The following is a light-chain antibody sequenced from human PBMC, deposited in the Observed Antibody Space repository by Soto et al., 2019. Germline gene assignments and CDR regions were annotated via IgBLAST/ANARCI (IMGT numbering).Light chain of an antibody. CDR2: GAS. J-gene: IGKJ5*01. CDR3: QQYKNWPPFT. CDR1: QSISRR. Sequence: EIVMTQSPATLSVSPGERATLSCRASQSISRRLAWYQQKPGQAPRLLIYGASTRATGIPARFSGSGSETEFTLTISSLQSEDFAVYYCQQYKNWPPFTFGQGTRREIK. V-gene: IGKV3-15*01.